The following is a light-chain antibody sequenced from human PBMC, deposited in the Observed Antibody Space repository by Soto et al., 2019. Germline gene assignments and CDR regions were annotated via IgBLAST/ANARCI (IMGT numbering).Light chain of an antibody. J-gene: IGLJ1*01. CDR2: DVS. Sequence: QSALTQPASVSGSPGQSITISCTGTSSDVGVYNYVSWYQHHPGKAPKLMIYDVSNRPSGVSNRFSGSKSGNTASLTISGLQPEDEADYYCSSYTTSNTRQIVLGTGTKVTVL. CDR3: SSYTTSNTRQIV. CDR1: SSDVGVYNY. V-gene: IGLV2-14*03.